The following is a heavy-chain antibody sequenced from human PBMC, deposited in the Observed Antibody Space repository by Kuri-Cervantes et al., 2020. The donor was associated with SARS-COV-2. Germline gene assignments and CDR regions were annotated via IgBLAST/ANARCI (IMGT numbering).Heavy chain of an antibody. J-gene: IGHJ6*03. CDR3: ARVAAAAGPAGEYSFYMDV. V-gene: IGHV1-69*04. CDR1: GGTFSTDG. CDR2: IIPVLGTT. D-gene: IGHD6-13*01. Sequence: SVKVSCKASGGTFSTDGITWVRQAPGQGLEWTGTIIPVLGTTTYSQKFQGRVTIIADKSTSTAYMELSSLTSEDTAVYYCARVAAAAGPAGEYSFYMDVWGKGTTVTVSS.